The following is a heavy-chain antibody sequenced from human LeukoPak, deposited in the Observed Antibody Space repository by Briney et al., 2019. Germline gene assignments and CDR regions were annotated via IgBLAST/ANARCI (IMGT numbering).Heavy chain of an antibody. CDR1: GGAFSGYY. V-gene: IGHV4-34*01. CDR2: INHSGST. J-gene: IGHJ4*02. Sequence: ASETLSLTCAVYGGAFSGYYWSWIRQPPGKGLEWIGEINHSGSTNYNPSLKSRVTISVDTSKNQFSLKLSSVTAADTAVYYCARGKALDYWGQGTLVTVSS. CDR3: ARGKALDY.